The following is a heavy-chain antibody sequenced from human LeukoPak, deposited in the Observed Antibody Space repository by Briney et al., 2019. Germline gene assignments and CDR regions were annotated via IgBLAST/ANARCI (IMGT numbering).Heavy chain of an antibody. CDR1: GSHFTSYW. V-gene: IGHV5-51*01. CDR3: ARHDPREGTAMGY. Sequence: GASLQLSGKGSGSHFTSYWLGGARPMPGKGLEGMGIIYPGDSDTRYRPSFQGQVTISAAKSISTAYLQWSSLKASDTAMYYCARHDPREGTAMGYWGQGTLVTVSS. CDR2: IYPGDSDT. D-gene: IGHD5-18*01. J-gene: IGHJ4*02.